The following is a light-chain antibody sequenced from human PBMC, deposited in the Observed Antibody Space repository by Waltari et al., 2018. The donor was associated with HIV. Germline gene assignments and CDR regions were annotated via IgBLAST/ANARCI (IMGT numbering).Light chain of an antibody. V-gene: IGLV2-14*01. Sequence: QSALTQPASVSGSPGQSLTISSTGARSNICTSKYVSWYLQRPGKAPQIIIYEVTNRPSGVSDRFSGSKSGNTASLTISRLQPEDEAVYFCNSFTNSGTLEFGGGTKLTVL. CDR2: EVT. CDR3: NSFTNSGTLE. CDR1: RSNICTSKY. J-gene: IGLJ3*02.